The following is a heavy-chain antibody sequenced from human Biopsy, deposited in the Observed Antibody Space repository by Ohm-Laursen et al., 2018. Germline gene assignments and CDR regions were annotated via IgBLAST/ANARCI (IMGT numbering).Heavy chain of an antibody. CDR1: GFAFNLYE. CDR3: ARLNSGTYDASDL. CDR2: IYGGGSPV. Sequence: SLRLSCTASGFAFNLYEMNWVRQAPGKGMEWISYIYGGGSPVSYADSVKGRFTISRDNDQNSLYLHMNSLRAEDTAVYYCARLNSGTYDASDLWGQGTMVIVSS. J-gene: IGHJ3*01. D-gene: IGHD1-26*01. V-gene: IGHV3-48*03.